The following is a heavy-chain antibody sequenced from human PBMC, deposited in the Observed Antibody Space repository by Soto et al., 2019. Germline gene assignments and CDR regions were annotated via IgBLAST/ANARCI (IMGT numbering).Heavy chain of an antibody. V-gene: IGHV1-69*13. D-gene: IGHD4-17*01. Sequence: SVKVSCKASGDTFSNYALSWLRQAPGQRLEWMGGITPAFGTADYAENFQDRVTITADESTSTIYLELSSLRSDDTAVYFCARALEGTTVTNWFDPWGQGTQVTVSS. CDR2: ITPAFGTA. J-gene: IGHJ5*02. CDR1: GDTFSNYA. CDR3: ARALEGTTVTNWFDP.